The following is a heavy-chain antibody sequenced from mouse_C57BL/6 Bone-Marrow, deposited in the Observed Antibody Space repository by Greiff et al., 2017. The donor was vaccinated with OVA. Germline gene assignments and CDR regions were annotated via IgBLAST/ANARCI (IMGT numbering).Heavy chain of an antibody. D-gene: IGHD1-1*01. J-gene: IGHJ3*01. Sequence: EVKLMESGGGLVKPGGSLKLSCAASGFTFSSYAMSWVRQTPEKRLEWVATISDGGSYTYYPDNVKGRFTISRDNAKNNLYLQMSHLKSEDTAMYYCARDESYGSSYYWGQGTLVTVSA. V-gene: IGHV5-4*01. CDR1: GFTFSSYA. CDR2: ISDGGSYT. CDR3: ARDESYGSSYY.